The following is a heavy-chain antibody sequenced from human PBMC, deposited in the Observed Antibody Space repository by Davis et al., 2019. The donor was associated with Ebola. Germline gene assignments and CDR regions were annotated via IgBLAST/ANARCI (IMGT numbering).Heavy chain of an antibody. D-gene: IGHD2-2*01. V-gene: IGHV3-23*01. CDR2: ISSGGYNT. CDR3: AKWPTSLDAFDI. Sequence: PGGSLRLSCAASGFTFSNYAMNWVRQAPGKGLEWVSGISSGGYNTYYADSVMGRFTISRDNSKNTLYLQMYSLTAEDTAVYYCAKWPTSLDAFDIWGQGTMVTVSS. CDR1: GFTFSNYA. J-gene: IGHJ3*02.